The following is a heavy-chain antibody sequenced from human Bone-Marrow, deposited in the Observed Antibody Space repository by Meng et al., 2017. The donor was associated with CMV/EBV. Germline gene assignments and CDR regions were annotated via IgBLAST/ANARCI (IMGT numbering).Heavy chain of an antibody. J-gene: IGHJ6*02. V-gene: IGHV3-48*04. Sequence: GGSLRLSCAASGFTFSSYSMNWVRQAPGKGLEWVSYISSSSSTIYYADSVKGRFTISRDNAKNSLYLQMNSLRAEDTAVYFCGVTTVGYYYYGKDVWGQGTTVTVSS. CDR3: GVTTVGYYYYGKDV. CDR2: ISSSSSTI. CDR1: GFTFSSYS. D-gene: IGHD4-11*01.